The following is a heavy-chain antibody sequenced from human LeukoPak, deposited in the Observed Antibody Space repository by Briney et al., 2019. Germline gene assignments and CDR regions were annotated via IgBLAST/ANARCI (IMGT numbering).Heavy chain of an antibody. CDR3: ARDRSGY. Sequence: SETLSLTCTVSGGSAPSYYWSWIRQPAGRGLEWIGYIYHSGSTYYNPSLKSRVTISVDRSKNQFSLKLSSVTAADTAVYYCARDRSGYWGQGTLVTVSS. CDR1: GGSAPSYY. V-gene: IGHV4-59*06. J-gene: IGHJ4*02. CDR2: IYHSGST. D-gene: IGHD3-3*01.